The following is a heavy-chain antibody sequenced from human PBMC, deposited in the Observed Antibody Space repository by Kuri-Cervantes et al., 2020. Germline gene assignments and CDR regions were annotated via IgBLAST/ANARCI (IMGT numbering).Heavy chain of an antibody. J-gene: IGHJ5*02. CDR1: GYTFTGYY. Sequence: ASVKVSCKASGYTFTGYYMHWVRQAPGQGLEWMGIINPSGGSTSYAQKFQGRVTMTRDTSTSTVHMELSSLRSEDTAVYYCAREGFCSGGSCYATNWFDPWGQGTLVTVSS. CDR3: AREGFCSGGSCYATNWFDP. D-gene: IGHD2-15*01. CDR2: INPSGGST. V-gene: IGHV1-46*01.